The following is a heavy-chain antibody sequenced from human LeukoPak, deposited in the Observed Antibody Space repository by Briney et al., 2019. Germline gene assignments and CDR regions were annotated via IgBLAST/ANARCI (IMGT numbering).Heavy chain of an antibody. V-gene: IGHV3-23*01. CDR3: TIMHGYYDGSGYWVQ. J-gene: IGHJ4*02. Sequence: GGSLRLSCAASGFTFSSYGMSWVRQAPGKGLEWVSFITTTGATTSYADSVKGRFAISRDNPRNTLYMQMNSLRDEDTALYYCTIMHGYYDGSGYWVQWGQGTLVTVSS. CDR2: ITTTGATT. CDR1: GFTFSSYG. D-gene: IGHD3-22*01.